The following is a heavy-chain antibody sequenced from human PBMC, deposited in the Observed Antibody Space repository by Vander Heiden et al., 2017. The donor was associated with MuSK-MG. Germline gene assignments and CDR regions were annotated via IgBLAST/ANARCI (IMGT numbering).Heavy chain of an antibody. D-gene: IGHD3-9*01. CDR3: AKGSYYDILTGSDIDY. CDR1: DFTLSSYG. CDR2: ISYDGSNK. J-gene: IGHJ4*02. V-gene: IGHV3-30*18. Sequence: QVPLVESGGGVVQPGRSLRLSCAASDFTLSSYGMHWVRQAPGKGLEWVAVISYDGSNKYYADSVKGRFTISRDNSKNTLYLQMNSLRAEDTAVYYCAKGSYYDILTGSDIDYWGQGTLVTVSS.